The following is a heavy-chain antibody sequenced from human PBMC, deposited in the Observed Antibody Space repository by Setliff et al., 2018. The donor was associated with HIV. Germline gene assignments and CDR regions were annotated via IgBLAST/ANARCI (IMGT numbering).Heavy chain of an antibody. CDR1: GGSISSYY. CDR3: ARDIRWLGGWYYFDY. Sequence: PSETLSLTCTVSGGSISSYYWSWIRQPPGKGLEWIGYIYYSGSTNYNPSLKSRVTISVDTSKNQFSLRLSSVTAADTAVYYCARDIRWLGGWYYFDYWGQGTLVTVSS. J-gene: IGHJ4*02. D-gene: IGHD6-19*01. V-gene: IGHV4-59*01. CDR2: IYYSGST.